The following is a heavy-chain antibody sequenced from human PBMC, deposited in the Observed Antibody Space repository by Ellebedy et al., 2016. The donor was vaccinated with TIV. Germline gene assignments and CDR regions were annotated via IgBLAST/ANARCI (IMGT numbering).Heavy chain of an antibody. Sequence: GESLKISXAASGFTFSSYAMHWVRQAPGKGLEWVAVISYDGSNKYYADSVKGRFTISRDNSKNTLYLQMNSLRAEDTAVYYCAKVTVAGTFGGTDYWGQGTLVTVSS. CDR3: AKVTVAGTFGGTDY. V-gene: IGHV3-30*04. J-gene: IGHJ4*02. CDR1: GFTFSSYA. CDR2: ISYDGSNK. D-gene: IGHD6-19*01.